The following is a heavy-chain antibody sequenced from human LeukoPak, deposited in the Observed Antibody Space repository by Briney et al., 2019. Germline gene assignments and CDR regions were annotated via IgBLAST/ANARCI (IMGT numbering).Heavy chain of an antibody. D-gene: IGHD3-10*01. CDR3: ARLPQSMVRGVIITGYYYGMDV. Sequence: SETLSLTCAVYGGSFSGYYWSWIRQPPGKGLEWIGEINHSGSTNYNPSLKSRVTISVDTSKNQFSLKLSSVTAADTAVYYCARLPQSMVRGVIITGYYYGMDVWGQGTTVTVSS. V-gene: IGHV4-34*01. J-gene: IGHJ6*02. CDR1: GGSFSGYY. CDR2: INHSGST.